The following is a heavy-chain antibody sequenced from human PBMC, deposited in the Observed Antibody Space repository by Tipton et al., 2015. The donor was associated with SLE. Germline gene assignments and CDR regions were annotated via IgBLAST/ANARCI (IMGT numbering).Heavy chain of an antibody. J-gene: IGHJ6*03. CDR3: ARGQEVAATDHYYYMDV. CDR2: IYDSGST. CDR1: GGSISSYY. Sequence: TLSLTCTVSGGSISSYYWNWIRQPPGKGLEWIGFIYDSGSTNNNPSLKSRVRISLDTSKNQVSLKVTSVTPADTATYFCARGQEVAATDHYYYMDVWGKGTTVTVSS. V-gene: IGHV4-59*01. D-gene: IGHD6-19*01.